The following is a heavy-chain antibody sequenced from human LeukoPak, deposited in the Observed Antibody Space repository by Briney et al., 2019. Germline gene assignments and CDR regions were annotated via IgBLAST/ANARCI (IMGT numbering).Heavy chain of an antibody. CDR1: GGSFSGYY. V-gene: IGHV4-34*01. J-gene: IGHJ5*02. CDR3: ARHYGP. CDR2: IYDSGST. Sequence: SETLSLTCAVYGGSFSGYYWSWIRQPPGKGLEWIGSIYDSGSTYYNPSLKSRVTISVDTSKNQFSLKLNSVTAADTAVYYCARHYGPWGQGTLVAVSS. D-gene: IGHD3-16*01.